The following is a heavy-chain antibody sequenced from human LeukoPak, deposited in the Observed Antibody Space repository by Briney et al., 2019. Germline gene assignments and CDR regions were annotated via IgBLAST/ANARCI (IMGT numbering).Heavy chain of an antibody. D-gene: IGHD5-24*01. CDR2: ISRSGSTK. Sequence: GGSLRLSCAASGFTFSDYNMRWIRQAPGKGLEWVSSISRSGSTKYYADSVKGRFTISRDNSKNTLYLQMNSLRAEDTAVYYCARGSRDDAFDIWGQGTMVTVSS. J-gene: IGHJ3*02. V-gene: IGHV3-11*04. CDR3: ARGSRDDAFDI. CDR1: GFTFSDYN.